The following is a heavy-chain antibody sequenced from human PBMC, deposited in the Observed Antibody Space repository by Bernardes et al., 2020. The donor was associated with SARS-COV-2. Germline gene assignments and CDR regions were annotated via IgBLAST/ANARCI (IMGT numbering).Heavy chain of an antibody. CDR3: AKNTVFLQMNSLRADDTAVYYCAKEGDSSVYLNYYYGMDV. CDR1: GGSISNHNW. CDR2: IYHSGNT. V-gene: IGHV4-4*02. Sequence: SETLSLTCAVSGGSISNHNWWSWVRQPPGKGLEWIGEIYHSGNTNYNPSLKSRVTISVDETKNQFSLKLTSVKGRFTISRDNAKNTVFLQMNSLRADDTAVYYCAKEGDSSVYLNYYYGMDVWGPGTTVTVSS. J-gene: IGHJ6*02. D-gene: IGHD3-22*01.